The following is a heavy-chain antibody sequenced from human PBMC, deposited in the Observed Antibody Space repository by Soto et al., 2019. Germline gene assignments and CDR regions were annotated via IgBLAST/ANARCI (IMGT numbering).Heavy chain of an antibody. D-gene: IGHD6-13*01. V-gene: IGHV1-3*01. Sequence: GASVKVSCKASGYNFTAYAIYWVRQAPRQRLEWLGWINGGNDKTGYSQRFQGRLSITKKTSASTAYMELSSLRSEDTAVYYCVRRHVSATGIDWFDPWGQGTLVTVSS. J-gene: IGHJ5*02. CDR2: INGGNDKT. CDR1: GYNFTAYA. CDR3: VRRHVSATGIDWFDP.